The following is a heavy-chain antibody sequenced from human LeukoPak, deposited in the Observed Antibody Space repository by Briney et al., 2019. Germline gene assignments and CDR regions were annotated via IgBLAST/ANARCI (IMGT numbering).Heavy chain of an antibody. CDR2: IYSGGST. Sequence: PGGSLRLSCAASGFTVSSKYMRWVRQAPGKGLEWVSVIYSGGSTYYADSVKGRFTISRDNSKNTLYLQMNSLRAEDTAVYYCVTAMVGDAFDIWGQGTMVTVSS. CDR3: VTAMVGDAFDI. J-gene: IGHJ3*02. CDR1: GFTVSSKY. V-gene: IGHV3-66*02. D-gene: IGHD5-18*01.